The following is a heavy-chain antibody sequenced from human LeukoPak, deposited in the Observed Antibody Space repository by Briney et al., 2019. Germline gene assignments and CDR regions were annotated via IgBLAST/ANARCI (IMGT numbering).Heavy chain of an antibody. J-gene: IGHJ4*02. CDR2: IYSGGST. CDR1: GFTVSSNY. D-gene: IGHD3-22*01. V-gene: IGHV3-66*01. CDR3: AREFFDSSFDY. Sequence: GGSLRLSCAASGFTVSSNYMSWVRQAPGKGLEWVSVIYSGGSTYYADSVKGRFTISRDNSKNTLYLQMNSLRAEDTAVYYCAREFFDSSFDYWGQGTQVTVSS.